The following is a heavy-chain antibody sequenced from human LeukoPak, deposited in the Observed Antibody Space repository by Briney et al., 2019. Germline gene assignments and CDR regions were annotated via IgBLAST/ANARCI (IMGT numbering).Heavy chain of an antibody. CDR1: GFTFSSYA. CDR3: ARGESYRFDY. D-gene: IGHD3-16*01. V-gene: IGHV3-30-3*01. Sequence: GGSLRLSCVASGFTFSSYAMHWVRQAPGKGLEWVSVMSYDGSKIYYADSVKGRFTISRDSSKNTLYLQMGSLRAEDTAVYYCARGESYRFDYWGQGTLVTVSS. CDR2: MSYDGSKI. J-gene: IGHJ4*02.